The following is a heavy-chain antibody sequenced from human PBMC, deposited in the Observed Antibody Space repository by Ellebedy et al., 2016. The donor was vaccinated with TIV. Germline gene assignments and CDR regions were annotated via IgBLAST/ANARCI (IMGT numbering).Heavy chain of an antibody. V-gene: IGHV3-66*01. CDR2: IYRDRST. CDR1: GFTVSSHC. J-gene: IGHJ3*01. CDR3: SRETFNDGDMVLWGIFDF. Sequence: GGSLRLSCAASGFTVSSHCMSWVRQAPGKGLEWISVIYRDRSTYYAESLKGRFTIPREDSKNTLYLQMNSLRAEDKAVYYCSRETFNDGDMVLWGIFDFWGQGTIVTVSS. D-gene: IGHD3-10*01.